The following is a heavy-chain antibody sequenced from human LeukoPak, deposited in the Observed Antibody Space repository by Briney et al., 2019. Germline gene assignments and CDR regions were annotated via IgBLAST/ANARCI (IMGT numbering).Heavy chain of an antibody. V-gene: IGHV3-7*01. D-gene: IGHD1-26*01. CDR1: GFTFSSYW. CDR3: ARIGSYLDAVDI. Sequence: PGGSLRLSCAASGFTFSSYWMSWVRQAPGKGLEWVANIKQDGSEKYYGDSVKGRFTISRDNAKNSLYLQMNSLRAEDTAVYCCARIGSYLDAVDIWGQGTMVTVSS. CDR2: IKQDGSEK. J-gene: IGHJ3*02.